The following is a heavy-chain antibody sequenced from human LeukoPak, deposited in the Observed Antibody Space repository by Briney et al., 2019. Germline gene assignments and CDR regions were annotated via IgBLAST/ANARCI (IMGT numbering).Heavy chain of an antibody. CDR2: VYSDNSGGST. V-gene: IGHV3-53*01. CDR1: GFTFSDYY. CDR3: VRETRESVAASATTTRGWYFDL. D-gene: IGHD6-13*01. Sequence: GESLRLSCAASGFTFSDYYISWICQPPGKGLEWVSVVYSDNSGGSTYYAHSVNGRFTTSRDNSKNTLYLLMNSLRPEDTPVDYCVRETRESVAASATTTRGWYFDLWGRGTHVTVCS. J-gene: IGHJ2*01.